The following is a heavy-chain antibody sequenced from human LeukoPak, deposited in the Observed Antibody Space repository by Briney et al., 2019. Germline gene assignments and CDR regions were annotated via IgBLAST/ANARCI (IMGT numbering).Heavy chain of an antibody. V-gene: IGHV3-30*18. CDR1: GFTFSNYG. CDR3: AKDWGDGYNFPDAFDI. D-gene: IGHD5-24*01. CDR2: ISYDGSHK. J-gene: IGHJ3*02. Sequence: GGSLRLSCAASGFTFSNYGMHWVRQAPGKGLEWVAVISYDGSHKYYEDSVKGRFTISRDNSKNTLYLQMNSLRAEGTAVYYCAKDWGDGYNFPDAFDIWGQGTMVTVSS.